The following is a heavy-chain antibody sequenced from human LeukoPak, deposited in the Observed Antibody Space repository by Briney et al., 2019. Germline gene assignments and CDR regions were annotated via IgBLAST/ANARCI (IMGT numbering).Heavy chain of an antibody. CDR1: GFTFRSYS. CDR2: ISSVSSYI. D-gene: IGHD5-18*01. J-gene: IGHJ4*02. V-gene: IGHV3-21*01. Sequence: GGSLRLSCAVSGFTFRSYSMNWVRQAPGKGLEWVSSISSVSSYIYYADSLKGRFTISRDNAKKSLYLQMNSLRAEDTAVYYCARDSDSYGFDYWGQGTPVTVSS. CDR3: ARDSDSYGFDY.